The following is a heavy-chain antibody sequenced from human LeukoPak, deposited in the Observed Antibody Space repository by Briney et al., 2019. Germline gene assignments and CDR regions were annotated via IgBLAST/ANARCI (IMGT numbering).Heavy chain of an antibody. CDR3: ARDKQLWYLIDY. CDR2: ISYDGSNK. J-gene: IGHJ4*02. CDR1: GFTFSSYG. D-gene: IGHD5-18*01. Sequence: GRSLRLSCAASGFTFSSYGMHWVRQAPGKGLEWVAAISYDGSNKYYADSVKGRFTISRDNSKNTLYLHMNSLRAEDTAVYYCARDKQLWYLIDYWGQGTLVTVS. V-gene: IGHV3-30*03.